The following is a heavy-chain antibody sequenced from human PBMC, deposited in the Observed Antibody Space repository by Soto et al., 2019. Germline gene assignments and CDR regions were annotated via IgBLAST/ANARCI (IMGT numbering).Heavy chain of an antibody. V-gene: IGHV3-30-3*01. CDR1: GCTFSSYA. J-gene: IGHJ4*02. CDR2: ISYDGSNK. CDR3: ARDLAVVAATHNFDY. Sequence: QVQLVESGGGVVQPGRSLRLSCAASGCTFSSYAMHWVRQAPGKGLEWVAVISYDGSNKYYADSVKGRFTISRDNSKNTLYLQMNSLRAEDTAVYYCARDLAVVAATHNFDYWGQGTLVTVSS. D-gene: IGHD2-15*01.